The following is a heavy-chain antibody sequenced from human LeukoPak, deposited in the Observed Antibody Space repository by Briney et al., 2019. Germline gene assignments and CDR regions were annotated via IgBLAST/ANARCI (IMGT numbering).Heavy chain of an antibody. CDR3: AGGYNSSSS. CDR1: GGSFSGYY. V-gene: IGHV4-59*01. J-gene: IGHJ4*02. CDR2: IYYSGST. D-gene: IGHD6-13*01. Sequence: SETLSLTRAVYGGSFSGYYWTWIRQPPGKGLEWIGYIYYSGSTNYNPSLKSRVTISVDTSKNQFSLKLSSVTAADTAVYYCAGGYNSSSSWGQGTLVTVSS.